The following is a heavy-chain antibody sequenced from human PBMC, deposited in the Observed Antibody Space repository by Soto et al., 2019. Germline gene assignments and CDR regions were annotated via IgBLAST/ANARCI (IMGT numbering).Heavy chain of an antibody. Sequence: LSLTCTVSGDSIRNYYWSWIRQPPGKGLEYIGYIFYSGSTNYNPSLKSRVAISVDTSRNQFALKLRSVTAADTATYYCARLKRGYSYGSIIDFWGRGTLVTVSS. D-gene: IGHD5-18*01. J-gene: IGHJ4*01. CDR1: GDSIRNYY. CDR2: IFYSGST. V-gene: IGHV4-59*01. CDR3: ARLKRGYSYGSIIDF.